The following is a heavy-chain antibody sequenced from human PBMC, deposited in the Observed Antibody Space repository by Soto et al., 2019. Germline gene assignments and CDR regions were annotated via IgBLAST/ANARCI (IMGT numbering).Heavy chain of an antibody. CDR1: GFTFSSYA. Sequence: EVPVLASGGGLVQPGGSLRLSCAASGFTFSSYAMGWVRQAPGTGLEWVSSISESGNSAYYADSVKGRFTISRDNSKDTLFLQMNSLRAEDTAVYYCAKDNRGSGSYGWFDPWGQGTLVTVSS. D-gene: IGHD3-10*01. V-gene: IGHV3-23*01. CDR2: ISESGNSA. CDR3: AKDNRGSGSYGWFDP. J-gene: IGHJ5*02.